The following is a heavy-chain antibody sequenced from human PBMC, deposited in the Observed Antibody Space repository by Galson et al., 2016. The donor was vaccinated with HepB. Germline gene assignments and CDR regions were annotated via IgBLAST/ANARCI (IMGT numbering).Heavy chain of an antibody. CDR1: GGSINSNNW. CDR3: SGGELARGFDP. D-gene: IGHD5-24*01. J-gene: IGHJ5*02. CDR2: IYQSGTT. Sequence: SETLSLTCAVSGGSINSNNWWNWVRQPPGKGLEWIGEIYQSGTTHYNSSLKSRVTISIDNSENQFSLRMTSVTAADTAVYYCSGGELARGFDPWGQGSLVTVSS. V-gene: IGHV4-4*02.